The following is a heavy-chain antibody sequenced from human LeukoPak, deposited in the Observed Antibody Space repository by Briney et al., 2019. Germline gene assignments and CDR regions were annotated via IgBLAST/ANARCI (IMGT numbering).Heavy chain of an antibody. CDR1: GGTFSSYA. CDR2: IIPIFGTA. J-gene: IGHJ3*02. CDR3: AREGCSGGSCYSSFGAFDI. Sequence: ASVKVSCKASGGTFSSYAISWVRQAPGQGLEWMGGIIPIFGTANYAQKFQGRVTITADESTSTAYMEPSSLRSEDTAVYYCAREGCSGGSCYSSFGAFDIWGQGTMVTVSS. V-gene: IGHV1-69*13. D-gene: IGHD2-15*01.